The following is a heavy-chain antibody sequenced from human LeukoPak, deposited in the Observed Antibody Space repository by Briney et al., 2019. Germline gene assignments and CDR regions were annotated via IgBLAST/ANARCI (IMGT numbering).Heavy chain of an antibody. J-gene: IGHJ4*02. Sequence: PGGSLRLSCAPSGFTFSSFAMSWVRQAPGKGLEWVSAISGSGDNTYYADSVKGRFTISRDNSKNTLHLQMSSLRAEDTAVYYCAASRSEMYGAVGGYYYWGQGTLVTVSS. D-gene: IGHD3-22*01. CDR2: ISGSGDNT. CDR3: AASRSEMYGAVGGYYY. V-gene: IGHV3-23*01. CDR1: GFTFSSFA.